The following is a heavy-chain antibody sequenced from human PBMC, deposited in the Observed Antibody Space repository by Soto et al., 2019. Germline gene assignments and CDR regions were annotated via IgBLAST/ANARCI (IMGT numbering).Heavy chain of an antibody. CDR2: ISYDGSNK. V-gene: IGHV3-30*18. CDR1: GFTFSSYG. J-gene: IGHJ6*02. CDR3: AKDEASYYYYGMDV. Sequence: QVQLVESGGGVVQPGRSLRLSCAASGFTFSSYGMHWVRQAPGKGLEWVAVISYDGSNKYYADSVKGRFTISRDNSKNTLYLQMNSLRAEDTAVYYCAKDEASYYYYGMDVWGQGTTVTVSS.